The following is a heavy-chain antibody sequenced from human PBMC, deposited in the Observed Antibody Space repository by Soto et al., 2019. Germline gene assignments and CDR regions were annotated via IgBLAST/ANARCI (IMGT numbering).Heavy chain of an antibody. CDR2: IYYSGST. Sequence: SETLSLTCTVSGGSISSFYWSWIRQPPGKGLEWIGYIYYSGSTNYNPSLQSRVTISVDSSKNQFSLKLSSVTAADTAVYYCARSLVVGGVIMGMDVWGQGTTVTVSS. CDR3: ARSLVVGGVIMGMDV. D-gene: IGHD3-10*01. CDR1: GGSISSFY. J-gene: IGHJ6*02. V-gene: IGHV4-59*01.